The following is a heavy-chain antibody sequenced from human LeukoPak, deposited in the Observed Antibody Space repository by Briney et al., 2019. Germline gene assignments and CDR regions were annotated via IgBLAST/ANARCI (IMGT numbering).Heavy chain of an antibody. J-gene: IGHJ6*02. V-gene: IGHV4-30-2*01. CDR1: GGSISSGGYS. CDR3: ARADGDYGSYYGTDV. Sequence: PSETLSLTCAVSGGSISSGGYSWSWIRQPPGKGLEWIGYIYHSGSTYYNPSLKSRVTISVDRSKNQFSLKLSSVTAADTAVYYCARADGDYGSYYGTDVWGQGTTVTVSS. CDR2: IYHSGST. D-gene: IGHD4-17*01.